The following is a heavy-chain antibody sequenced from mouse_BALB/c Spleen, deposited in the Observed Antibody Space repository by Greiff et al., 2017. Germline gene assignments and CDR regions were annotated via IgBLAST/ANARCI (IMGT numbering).Heavy chain of an antibody. CDR2: ISSGGSYT. Sequence: EVQLVESGGGLVKPGGSLKLSCAASGFTFSSYTMSWVRQTPEKRLEWVATISSGGSYTYYPDSVKGRFTISRDNAKNTLYLQMSSLKSEDTAMYYCTREYDYGYAMDYWGQGTSVTVSS. CDR1: GFTFSSYT. J-gene: IGHJ4*01. D-gene: IGHD2-4*01. CDR3: TREYDYGYAMDY. V-gene: IGHV5-6-4*01.